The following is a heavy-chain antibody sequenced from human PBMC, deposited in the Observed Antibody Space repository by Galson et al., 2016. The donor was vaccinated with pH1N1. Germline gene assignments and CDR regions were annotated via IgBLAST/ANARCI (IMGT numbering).Heavy chain of an antibody. V-gene: IGHV5-51*01. D-gene: IGHD1-1*01. Sequence: QSGAEVKKPGESLKISCKGSGYGFPTSWIGWVRQMPGKGLEWMGSIYLDDSDTRYSPSFQGQVNISADESIRTTYLQWSSLKASDTAIYYCARHVALDPPVEYYYIDVWGKGTTVIVSS. CDR1: GYGFPTSW. J-gene: IGHJ6*03. CDR3: ARHVALDPPVEYYYIDV. CDR2: IYLDDSDT.